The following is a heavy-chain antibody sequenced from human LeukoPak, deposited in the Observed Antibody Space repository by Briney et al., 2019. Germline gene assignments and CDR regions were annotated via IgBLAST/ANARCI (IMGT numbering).Heavy chain of an antibody. Sequence: SETLSLTCTVSGGSISSYYWSWIRQPPGKGLEWIGEINHSGSTNYNPSLKSRVTISVDTSKNQFSLKLSSVTAADTAVYYCARGGAATSGKDIVVVVAVPGAFDIWGQGTMVTVSS. CDR3: ARGGAATSGKDIVVVVAVPGAFDI. CDR1: GGSISSYY. J-gene: IGHJ3*02. CDR2: INHSGST. D-gene: IGHD2-15*01. V-gene: IGHV4-34*01.